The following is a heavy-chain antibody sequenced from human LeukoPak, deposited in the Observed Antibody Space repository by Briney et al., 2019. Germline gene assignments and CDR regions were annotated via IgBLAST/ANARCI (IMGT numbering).Heavy chain of an antibody. V-gene: IGHV3-30*18. J-gene: IGHJ4*02. CDR1: GFTFSSYG. CDR2: VSYDGSNK. CDR3: AKGIDY. Sequence: GGSLRLSCAASGFTFSSYGMHWVRQAPGKGLEWVAVVSYDGSNKYYADSVKGRFTISRDNSKNTLYLQMNSLRAEDTAVYYCAKGIDYWGQGTLVTVSS.